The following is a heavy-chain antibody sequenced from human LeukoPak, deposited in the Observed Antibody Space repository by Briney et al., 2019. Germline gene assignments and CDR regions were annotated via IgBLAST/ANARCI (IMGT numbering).Heavy chain of an antibody. CDR3: AKGGHPRPVGATYFDY. D-gene: IGHD1-26*01. CDR2: ISGSGGST. J-gene: IGHJ4*02. V-gene: IGHV3-23*01. Sequence: GGSLRLSCAASGFTFSSYAMSWVRQAPGKGLEWVSAISGSGGSTYYAGSVKGRFTISRDNSKNTLYLQMNSLRAEDTAVYYYAKGGHPRPVGATYFDYWGQGTLVTVSS. CDR1: GFTFSSYA.